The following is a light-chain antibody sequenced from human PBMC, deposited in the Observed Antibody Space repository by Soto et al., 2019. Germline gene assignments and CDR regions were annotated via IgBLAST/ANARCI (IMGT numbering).Light chain of an antibody. J-gene: IGKJ1*01. V-gene: IGKV1-39*01. CDR1: QSISSY. Sequence: DIQMTQSPSSLSASVGDRVTITCRASQSISSYLNWYQQKPGKAPKLLIYAASSLQSGVPSRFSGSGSGTDFTLTISSLQPEDFATYYCQQGYSTIQTFGQGTKVDIK. CDR3: QQGYSTIQT. CDR2: AAS.